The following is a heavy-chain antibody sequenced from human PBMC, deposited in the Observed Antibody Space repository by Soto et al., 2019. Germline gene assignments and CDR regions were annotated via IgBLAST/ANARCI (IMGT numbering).Heavy chain of an antibody. Sequence: EVQLVESGGGLVKPGGSLRLSCAASGFTFSSYGMSWVRQAPGKGLEWVSFVSASSSYIYYADSVKCRFTISRDNAKNALDLQMNSLSAEDTAVYYCARLWGSWEDYWGQGTLVTVSS. CDR2: VSASSSYI. J-gene: IGHJ4*02. V-gene: IGHV3-21*06. CDR3: ARLWGSWEDY. CDR1: GFTFSSYG. D-gene: IGHD7-27*01.